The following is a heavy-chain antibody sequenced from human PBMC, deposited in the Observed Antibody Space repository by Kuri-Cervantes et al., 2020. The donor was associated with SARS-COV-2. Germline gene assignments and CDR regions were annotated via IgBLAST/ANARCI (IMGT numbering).Heavy chain of an antibody. CDR1: GFTFSNYA. Sequence: GGSLRLSCAASGFTFSNYAMSWVRQAPGKGLEWVSAISGPGSSTYYADSVKGRFTISRDNSKNTLYLQMNNLRAEDTAVYYCATHSMVRGVLDSLDIWGQGTMVTVSS. D-gene: IGHD3-10*01. CDR2: ISGPGSST. J-gene: IGHJ3*02. V-gene: IGHV3-23*01. CDR3: ATHSMVRGVLDSLDI.